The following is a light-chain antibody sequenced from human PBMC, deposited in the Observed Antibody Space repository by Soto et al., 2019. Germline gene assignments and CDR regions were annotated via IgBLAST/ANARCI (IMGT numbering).Light chain of an antibody. CDR2: GAS. CDR1: QSVSSSY. Sequence: ECVLTQSPGTLSLSPGERATLYCRASQSVSSSYLAWYQQKPGQAPRLLIYGASSRATGIPDRFSGSGSGTDFTLTISRLEPEDFAVYYCQQYGSSPLITFGQGTRLEI. V-gene: IGKV3-20*01. J-gene: IGKJ5*01. CDR3: QQYGSSPLIT.